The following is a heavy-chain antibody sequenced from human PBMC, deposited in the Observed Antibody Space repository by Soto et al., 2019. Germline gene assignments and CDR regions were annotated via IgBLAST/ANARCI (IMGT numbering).Heavy chain of an antibody. Sequence: GGSLRLSCAASGFTFSSYSMNWVRQAPGKGLEWVSSISSSSSYIYYADSVKGRFTISRDNAKNSLYLQMNSLRAEDTAVYYCARIPDYKDYDFWSGYWGQGTLVTVSS. CDR3: ARIPDYKDYDFWSGY. V-gene: IGHV3-21*01. CDR2: ISSSSSYI. CDR1: GFTFSSYS. D-gene: IGHD3-3*01. J-gene: IGHJ4*02.